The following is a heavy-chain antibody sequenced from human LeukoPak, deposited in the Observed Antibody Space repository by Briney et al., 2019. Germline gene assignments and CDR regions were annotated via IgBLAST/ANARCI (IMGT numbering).Heavy chain of an antibody. J-gene: IGHJ4*02. CDR3: ARGNYGSGSHYVVDFDY. V-gene: IGHV4-59*12. D-gene: IGHD3-10*01. Sequence: SETLSLTCTVSIDSIKNYYWNWIRQPPGKGLEWIGYIYHTGNTNYNPSLKSRLSMSIDPSKNQFSLKLNSVTAADTAVYYCARGNYGSGSHYVVDFDYWGRGTLVTVSS. CDR1: IDSIKNYY. CDR2: IYHTGNT.